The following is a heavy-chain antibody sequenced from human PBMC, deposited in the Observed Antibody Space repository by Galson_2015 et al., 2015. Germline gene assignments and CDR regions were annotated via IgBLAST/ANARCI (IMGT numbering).Heavy chain of an antibody. CDR1: GFTFSSYS. V-gene: IGHV3-48*02. Sequence: SLRLSCAASGFTFSSYSMNWVRQAPGKGLEWVSYISTSGSTTYYADSVKGRFTISRDNAKNSLYLQMNSLRDEDTAVYYCAKGSCSGGDCSYYFDYWGQGTLVTVSS. CDR3: AKGSCSGGDCSYYFDY. CDR2: ISTSGSTT. J-gene: IGHJ4*02. D-gene: IGHD2-21*02.